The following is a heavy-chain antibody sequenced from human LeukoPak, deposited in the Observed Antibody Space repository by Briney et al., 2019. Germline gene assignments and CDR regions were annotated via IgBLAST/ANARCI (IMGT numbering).Heavy chain of an antibody. V-gene: IGHV3-9*01. CDR2: ISWNSGSI. CDR3: AKAEPYCSSTSCYRENWYFDL. CDR1: GFTFDDYA. D-gene: IGHD2-2*01. J-gene: IGHJ2*01. Sequence: PGGSLRLSCAASGFTFDDYAMHWVRQAPGKGLEWVSGISWNSGSIGYADSVKGRFTISRDNAKNSLYLQMNSLRAEDTALYYYAKAEPYCSSTSCYRENWYFDLWGRGTLVTVSS.